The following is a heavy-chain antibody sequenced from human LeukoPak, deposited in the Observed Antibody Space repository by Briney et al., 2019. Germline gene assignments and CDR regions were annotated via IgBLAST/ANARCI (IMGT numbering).Heavy chain of an antibody. Sequence: ASVKVSCKASGYTFTGYYMHWVRQAPGQGLEWMGWINPNSGGTGYAQKFQGRVTMTRNTSISTAYMELSSLRSEDTAVYYCARVAYCSGGSCYMFDYWGQGTLVTVSS. D-gene: IGHD2-15*01. CDR2: INPNSGGT. V-gene: IGHV1-2*02. CDR1: GYTFTGYY. J-gene: IGHJ4*02. CDR3: ARVAYCSGGSCYMFDY.